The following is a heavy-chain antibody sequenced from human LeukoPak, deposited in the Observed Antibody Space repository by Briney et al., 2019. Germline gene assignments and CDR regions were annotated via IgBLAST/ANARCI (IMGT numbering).Heavy chain of an antibody. CDR3: ARHDAGIAARPFDN. D-gene: IGHD6-6*01. Sequence: TSETLSLTCTVSGGSIRSYYCGWIRQPPGKGLEWVGYVYYSGSTSYNPSLKSRVTISVDASKNQFSLKLSSVTAADTAVYYCARHDAGIAARPFDNWGQGTLVTVSS. CDR1: GGSIRSYY. CDR2: VYYSGST. V-gene: IGHV4-59*08. J-gene: IGHJ4*02.